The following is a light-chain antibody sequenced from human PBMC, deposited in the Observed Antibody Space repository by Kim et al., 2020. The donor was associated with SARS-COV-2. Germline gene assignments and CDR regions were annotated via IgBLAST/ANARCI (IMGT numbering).Light chain of an antibody. Sequence: VTISCSGSSSNIGAGNDVHWYQQLPGTAPKLLISDNNNRPSGVPDRFSGSKSGTSASLAITGLQPEDEADYYCQSFDSSLSGSVVFGGGTQLTVL. V-gene: IGLV1-40*01. CDR2: DNN. CDR3: QSFDSSLSGSVV. CDR1: SSNIGAGND. J-gene: IGLJ2*01.